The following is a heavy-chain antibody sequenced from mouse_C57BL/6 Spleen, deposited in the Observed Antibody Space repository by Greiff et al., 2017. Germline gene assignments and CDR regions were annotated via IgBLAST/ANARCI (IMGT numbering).Heavy chain of an antibody. CDR1: GYAFSSSW. CDR3: ARGAAQGDYFDY. CDR2: IYPGDGDT. D-gene: IGHD3-2*02. J-gene: IGHJ2*01. V-gene: IGHV1-82*01. Sequence: QVQLQQSGPELVKPGASVKISCKASGYAFSSSWMNWVKQRPGKGLEWIGRIYPGDGDTNYNGKFKGKATLTADKSSSTAYMQLSSLTSEDSAVYFCARGAAQGDYFDYGGQGTTLTVAS.